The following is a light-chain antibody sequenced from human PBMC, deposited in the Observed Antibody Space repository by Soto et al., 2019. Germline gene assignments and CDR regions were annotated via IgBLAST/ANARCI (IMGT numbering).Light chain of an antibody. CDR3: QKYNSAPYT. CDR1: QGFGNS. J-gene: IGKJ2*01. CDR2: SAS. Sequence: DIQMTQSPSSLSASVGDRVTITCRASQGFGNSLAWFQQKAGSIPKLLIYSASTLQSGVPSRFSGSGSGTHFTLTISSLQPEDVATYYCQKYNSAPYTFGQGTKLEIK. V-gene: IGKV1-27*01.